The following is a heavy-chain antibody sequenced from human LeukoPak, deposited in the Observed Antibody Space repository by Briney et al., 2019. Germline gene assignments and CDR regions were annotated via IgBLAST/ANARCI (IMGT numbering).Heavy chain of an antibody. CDR3: AKDWSVYSNYEEGDY. Sequence: GGSLRLSCAASGFTFSSYAMSWVRQAPGKGLEWVSAISGSGGSTYYAASVKGRFTISRDNSKNTLYLQMNSLRAEDTAVYYCAKDWSVYSNYEEGDYWGQGTLVTVSS. CDR1: GFTFSSYA. D-gene: IGHD4-11*01. CDR2: ISGSGGST. J-gene: IGHJ4*02. V-gene: IGHV3-23*01.